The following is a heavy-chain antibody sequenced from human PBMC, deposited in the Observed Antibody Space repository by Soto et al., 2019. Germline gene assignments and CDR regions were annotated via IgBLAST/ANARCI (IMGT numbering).Heavy chain of an antibody. Sequence: LSLTCTVSGGSISSSSYYWGWIRQPPGKGLEWIGSIYYSGSTYYNPSLKSRVTISVDTSKNQFSLKLSSVTAADTAVYYCARLLGGSGYYYYFDYWGRGTLVTV. CDR2: IYYSGST. V-gene: IGHV4-39*01. CDR1: GGSISSSSYY. J-gene: IGHJ4*02. D-gene: IGHD3-22*01. CDR3: ARLLGGSGYYYYFDY.